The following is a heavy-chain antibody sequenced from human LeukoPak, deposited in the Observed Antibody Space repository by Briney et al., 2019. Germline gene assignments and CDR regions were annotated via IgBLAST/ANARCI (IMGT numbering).Heavy chain of an antibody. Sequence: GGSLRLSCAASGFTFSSYSMNWVRQAPGKGLEWVSSISSSSSYIYYADSVKGRFTISRDNAKNSLYLQMNSLRAEDTAVYYCARGGTAIPPDYWGQGTLVTVFS. CDR3: ARGGTAIPPDY. J-gene: IGHJ4*02. V-gene: IGHV3-21*01. D-gene: IGHD4-23*01. CDR2: ISSSSSYI. CDR1: GFTFSSYS.